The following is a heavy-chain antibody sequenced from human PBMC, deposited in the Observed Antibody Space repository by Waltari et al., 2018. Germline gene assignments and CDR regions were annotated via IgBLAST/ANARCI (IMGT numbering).Heavy chain of an antibody. Sequence: QLQLQESGPGLVKPSETLSLTCTVSGGSISSSSYYWGWIRQPPGKGLEWIGSIYYSGSTYYNPSLKSRVTISVDTSKNQFSLKLSSVTAADTAVYYCAGTYYYDSSGYSTEYLQHWGQGTLVTVSS. CDR2: IYYSGST. CDR3: AGTYYYDSSGYSTEYLQH. J-gene: IGHJ1*01. V-gene: IGHV4-39*01. D-gene: IGHD3-22*01. CDR1: GGSISSSSYY.